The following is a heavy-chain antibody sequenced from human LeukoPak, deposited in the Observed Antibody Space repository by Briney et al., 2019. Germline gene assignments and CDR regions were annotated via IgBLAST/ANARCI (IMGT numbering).Heavy chain of an antibody. D-gene: IGHD3-16*01. CDR2: ISYDGSNK. CDR3: AKEDAGLPPSGGYFDY. Sequence: HPGGSLRLSCAASGFTFSSYGMHWVRQAPGKGLEWVAVISYDGSNKYYADSVKGRFTISRDNSKNTLYLQMNSLRAEDTAVYYCAKEDAGLPPSGGYFDYWGQGTLVTVSS. CDR1: GFTFSSYG. V-gene: IGHV3-30*18. J-gene: IGHJ4*02.